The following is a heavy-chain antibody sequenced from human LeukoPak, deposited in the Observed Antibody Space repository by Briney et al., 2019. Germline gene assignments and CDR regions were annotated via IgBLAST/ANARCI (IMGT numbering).Heavy chain of an antibody. CDR3: ARQPRHYDYVWGSYRSRQFDY. CDR1: GGSISSSSCY. V-gene: IGHV4-39*01. Sequence: SETLSLTCTVSGGSISSSSCYWGWIRQPPGKGLEWIGSIYYSGSTYYNPSLKSRVTISVDTSKNQFSLKLSSVTAADTAVYYCARQPRHYDYVWGSYRSRQFDYWGQGTLVTVSS. J-gene: IGHJ4*02. CDR2: IYYSGST. D-gene: IGHD3-16*02.